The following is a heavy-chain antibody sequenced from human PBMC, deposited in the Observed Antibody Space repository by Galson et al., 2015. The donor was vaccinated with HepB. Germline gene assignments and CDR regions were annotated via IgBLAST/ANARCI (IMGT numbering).Heavy chain of an antibody. CDR1: GFTFSSYA. CDR3: AKETIRFSVVVAPPPWFDS. V-gene: IGHV3-23*01. CDR2: ISGSGVNT. J-gene: IGHJ5*01. Sequence: SLRLSCAASGFTFSSYAMSWVRQAPGKGMEWVSGISGSGVNTYHADSVKGRFTISRDNSKNTLYLQMNSLRAEDTAVYFCAKETIRFSVVVAPPPWFDSWGQGTLVTVSS. D-gene: IGHD3-3*01.